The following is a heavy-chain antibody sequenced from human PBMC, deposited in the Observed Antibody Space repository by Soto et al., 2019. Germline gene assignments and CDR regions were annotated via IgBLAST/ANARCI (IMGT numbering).Heavy chain of an antibody. CDR3: TRSIQH. CDR1: GASITSGGYY. CDR2: IYYSGST. J-gene: IGHJ1*01. Sequence: QVQLQESGPGLVKPSQTPSLTCTVSGASITSGGYYWSWIRQHPGKGLEWIGYIYYSGSTYYNPSPQGRVTISVDPSKNQFSLKLSSVTAADTAVYYCTRSIQHWGQGTLVTVSS. V-gene: IGHV4-31*03.